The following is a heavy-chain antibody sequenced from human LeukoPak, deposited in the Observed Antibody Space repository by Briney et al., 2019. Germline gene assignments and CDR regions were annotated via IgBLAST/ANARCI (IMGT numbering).Heavy chain of an antibody. CDR3: ARGGYDSDFDY. D-gene: IGHD3-16*01. CDR1: GGSISTYY. J-gene: IGHJ4*02. CDR2: IYFTGRT. Sequence: SETLSLTCTVSGGSISTYYWSWIRLTPGKGLEWIAYIYFTGRTQYNPSLKSRDTISEDTSKNQYSLRLSSVTPADTAVYYCARGGYDSDFDYWGQGTLVTVSS. V-gene: IGHV4-59*03.